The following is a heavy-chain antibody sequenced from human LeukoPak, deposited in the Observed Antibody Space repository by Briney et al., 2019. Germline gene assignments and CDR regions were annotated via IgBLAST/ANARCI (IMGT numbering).Heavy chain of an antibody. Sequence: PSETLSLTCTVSGGSISSYYWSWIRQPPGKGLEWIGYIYYSGSTYYNPSLKSRLTISVDTSNNQFSLNVNSVTAADTAVYYCARGGASSEWFDPWGQGTLVTVSS. CDR1: GGSISSYY. V-gene: IGHV4-59*01. CDR2: IYYSGST. J-gene: IGHJ5*02. CDR3: ARGGASSEWFDP. D-gene: IGHD6-25*01.